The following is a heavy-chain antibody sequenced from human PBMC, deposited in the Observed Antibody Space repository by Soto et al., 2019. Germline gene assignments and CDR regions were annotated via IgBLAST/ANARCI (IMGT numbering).Heavy chain of an antibody. D-gene: IGHD5-18*01. CDR3: ARVGGYSYGGVDY. CDR2: INPSGGAA. CDR1: GYTFTSYY. V-gene: IGHV1-46*01. Sequence: ASVKVSCKASGYTFTSYYMHWVRQAPGQGLEWTGIINPSGGAATYAQKFQGRVTMTRDTSTSTVYMELSSLRSEDTAVYYCARVGGYSYGGVDYWGQGTLVTVSS. J-gene: IGHJ4*02.